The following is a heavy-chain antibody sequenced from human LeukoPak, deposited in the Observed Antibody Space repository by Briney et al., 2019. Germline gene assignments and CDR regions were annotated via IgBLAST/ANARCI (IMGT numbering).Heavy chain of an antibody. Sequence: RGESLKISCRVSGDGFDNYWIGWVRHMSGEGLQWVAIIHPSSSATHYSPSFQGRVSISADKAITTAYLQWNSLRTSDTAIYFCARRAHLAHLGVDWFDPWGQGTLVTVSS. D-gene: IGHD2-8*01. CDR1: GDGFDNYW. J-gene: IGHJ5*02. CDR3: ARRAHLAHLGVDWFDP. CDR2: IHPSSSAT. V-gene: IGHV5-51*01.